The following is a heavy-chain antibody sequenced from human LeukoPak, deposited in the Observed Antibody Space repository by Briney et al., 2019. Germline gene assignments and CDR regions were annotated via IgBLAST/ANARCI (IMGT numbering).Heavy chain of an antibody. CDR3: ARYDVGWYYFDY. CDR1: GGSISRGGYS. D-gene: IGHD6-19*01. J-gene: IGHJ4*02. V-gene: IGHV4-61*09. Sequence: SETLSLTCAVSGGSISRGGYSWSWIRQPAGKGLEWIGHIHTSGNTNYNSSLKSRVTISVDTSKNQFSLKLSSVTAADTAVYYCARYDVGWYYFDYWGQGTLVTVSS. CDR2: IHTSGNT.